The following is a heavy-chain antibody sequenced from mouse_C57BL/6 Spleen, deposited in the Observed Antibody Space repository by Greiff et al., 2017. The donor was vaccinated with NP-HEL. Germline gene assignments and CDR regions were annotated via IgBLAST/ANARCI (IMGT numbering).Heavy chain of an antibody. D-gene: IGHD1-1*01. V-gene: IGHV1-50*01. CDR3: ARGYYGLDY. Sequence: QVQLKQPGAELVKPGASVKLSCKASGYTFTSYWMQWVKQRPGQGLEWIGEIDPSDSYTNYNQKFKGKATLTVDTSSSTAYMQLSSLTSEDSAVYYCARGYYGLDYWGQGTTLTVSS. CDR1: GYTFTSYW. CDR2: IDPSDSYT. J-gene: IGHJ2*01.